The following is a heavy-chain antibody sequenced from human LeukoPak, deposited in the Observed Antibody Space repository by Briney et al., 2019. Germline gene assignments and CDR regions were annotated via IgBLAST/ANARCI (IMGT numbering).Heavy chain of an antibody. CDR1: GYTFTGYY. D-gene: IGHD3-22*01. V-gene: IGHV1-2*02. CDR3: ARARITMIVVASDAFDI. Sequence: ASVKVSCKASGYTFTGYYMHWVRQAPGQGLEWMGWINPNSGGTNYAQKFQGRVTMTRDTSISTAYMELSRLRSDDTAVYYCARARITMIVVASDAFDIWGQGTMVTVSS. J-gene: IGHJ3*02. CDR2: INPNSGGT.